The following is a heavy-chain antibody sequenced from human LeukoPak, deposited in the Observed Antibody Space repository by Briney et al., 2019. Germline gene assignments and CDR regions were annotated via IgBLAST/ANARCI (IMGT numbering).Heavy chain of an antibody. CDR1: GFTFSSYG. J-gene: IGHJ4*02. Sequence: GGSLRLSCAASGFTFSSYGMKWVRQAPGKGLEGVSYISRSSTIYYADSVKGRFTISRDNAKNSLYLQMNSLRDEDTAVYYCARVTRIFNFDYWGQGTLVTVSS. CDR2: ISRSSTI. V-gene: IGHV3-48*02. CDR3: ARVTRIFNFDY. D-gene: IGHD2-15*01.